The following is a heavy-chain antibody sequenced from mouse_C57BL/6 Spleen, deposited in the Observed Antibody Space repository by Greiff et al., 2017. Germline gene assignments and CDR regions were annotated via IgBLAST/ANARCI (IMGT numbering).Heavy chain of an antibody. CDR3: ARYNSTYGEYFDY. J-gene: IGHJ2*01. CDR1: GFTFTDYY. Sequence: EVMLVESGGGLVQPGGSLSLSCAASGFTFTDYYMSWVRQPPGKALEWLGFIRNKANGYTTEYSASVKGRFTISRDNSQSILYLQMNDMRAEGSATYYCARYNSTYGEYFDYWGQGTTLTVSS. V-gene: IGHV7-3*01. CDR2: IRNKANGYTT. D-gene: IGHD5-1*01.